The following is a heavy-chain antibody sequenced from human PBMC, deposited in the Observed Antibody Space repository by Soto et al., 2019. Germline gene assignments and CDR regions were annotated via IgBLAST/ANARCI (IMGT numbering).Heavy chain of an antibody. V-gene: IGHV3-48*01. CDR3: AREEVVPAAMPYYFDY. D-gene: IGHD2-2*01. CDR2: ISSSSSTI. J-gene: IGHJ4*02. CDR1: GFTFSSYS. Sequence: GSLRLSCAASGFTFSSYSMNWVRQAPGKGLEWVSYISSSSSTIYYADSVKGRFTISRDNAKNSLYLQMNSLRAEDTAVYYCAREEVVPAAMPYYFDYWGQGTLVTVSS.